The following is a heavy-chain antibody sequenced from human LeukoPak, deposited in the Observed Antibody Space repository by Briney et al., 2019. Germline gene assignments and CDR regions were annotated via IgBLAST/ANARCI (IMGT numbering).Heavy chain of an antibody. CDR3: AGTYTYYYYYYMHV. J-gene: IGHJ6*03. CDR2: IYHSGST. D-gene: IGHD4-11*01. Sequence: PSETLSLTSAVSGGSISSSNWWSWVRQPPGKGLEWIGEIYHSGSTNYNPSLKSRVTISVDKSKNQFSLKLSSVTAADTAVYYCAGTYTYYYYYYMHVWGKGATVTISS. V-gene: IGHV4-4*02. CDR1: GGSISSSNW.